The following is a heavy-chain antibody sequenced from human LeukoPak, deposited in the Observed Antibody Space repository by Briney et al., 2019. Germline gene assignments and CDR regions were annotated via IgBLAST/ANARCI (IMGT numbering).Heavy chain of an antibody. V-gene: IGHV1-8*01. CDR3: ARGQATRYVLLWFWEHDY. CDR1: GYTFTSYD. D-gene: IGHD3-10*01. Sequence: SVKPSSKASGYTFTSYDINWVRQATGHGLEWMGWMNPNSGNTGYAQKFQGRVTMTRNTSISTAYMELSSLRSEDTAVYYCARGQATRYVLLWFWEHDYWGQGALVTVSS. CDR2: MNPNSGNT. J-gene: IGHJ4*02.